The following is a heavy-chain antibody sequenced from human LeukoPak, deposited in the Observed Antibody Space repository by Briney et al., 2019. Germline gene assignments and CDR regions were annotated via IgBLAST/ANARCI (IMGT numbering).Heavy chain of an antibody. CDR2: IIPIFGTA. D-gene: IGHD3-22*01. V-gene: IGHV1-69*13. Sequence: SVKVSCKASGGTFINYAISWVRQAPGQGLEWMGGIIPIFGTADYAQKFQAKVTITADESTSTAYMELSSLRAEDTAVYYCARDLVGSASSYSSGAWDYWGQGTLVTVSS. CDR3: ARDLVGSASSYSSGAWDY. J-gene: IGHJ4*02. CDR1: GGTFINYA.